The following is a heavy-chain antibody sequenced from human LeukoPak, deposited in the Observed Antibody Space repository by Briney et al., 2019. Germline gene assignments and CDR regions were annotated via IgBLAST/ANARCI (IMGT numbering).Heavy chain of an antibody. J-gene: IGHJ3*02. CDR1: GFTFSSYA. CDR3: AKGRGNWGGWAFDI. V-gene: IGHV3-23*01. D-gene: IGHD7-27*01. CDR2: ISGSGATT. Sequence: GGSLRLSCAASGFTFSSYAMNWVRQAPGKGLEWVSSISGSGATTYCADSVQGRFTISRDNSKNTLYLQLNSLRAEDTAVYYCAKGRGNWGGWAFDIWGQGTMVTVSS.